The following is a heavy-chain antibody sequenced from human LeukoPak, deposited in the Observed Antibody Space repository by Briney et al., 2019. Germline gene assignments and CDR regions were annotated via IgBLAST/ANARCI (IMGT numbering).Heavy chain of an antibody. V-gene: IGHV4-38-2*02. D-gene: IGHD5-18*01. CDR2: IYHSGST. CDR3: AREAAGYSYGPNWFDP. CDR1: GYSISSGYY. Sequence: SETLSLTCTVSGYSISSGYYWGWIRQPPGKGLEWIGSIYHSGSTYYDPSLKSRVTISVDTSKNQFSLKLSSVTAADTAVYYCAREAAGYSYGPNWFDPWGQGTLVTVSS. J-gene: IGHJ5*02.